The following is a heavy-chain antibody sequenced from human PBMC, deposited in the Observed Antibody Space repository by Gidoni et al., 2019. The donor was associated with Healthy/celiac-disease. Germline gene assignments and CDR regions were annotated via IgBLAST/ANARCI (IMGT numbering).Heavy chain of an antibody. J-gene: IGHJ6*02. CDR1: GGSLSSYY. Sequence: QVQLQESGPGLVKPSETLSLTCTVSGGSLSSYYWSWIRQPPGKGLEWIGYIYYSGSTNYNPSLKSRVTISVDTSKNQFSLKLSSVTAADTAVYYCAKGDSYYYDSSGTHGMDVWGQGTTVTVSS. CDR2: IYYSGST. V-gene: IGHV4-59*01. D-gene: IGHD3-22*01. CDR3: AKGDSYYYDSSGTHGMDV.